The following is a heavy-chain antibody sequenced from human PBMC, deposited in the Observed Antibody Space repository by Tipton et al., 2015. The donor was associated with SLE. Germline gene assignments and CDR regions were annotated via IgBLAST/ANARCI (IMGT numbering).Heavy chain of an antibody. Sequence: TLSLTCTVSGGSITNHYWNWIRQPPGKGLEWIGYIHYSGTTHDNPSLKSRVTISIDMSKNQFSLELTSVTAADTAVYYCATSNNDYGDFFFDYWGHRTLVTVSS. CDR3: ATSNNDYGDFFFDY. CDR2: IHYSGTT. V-gene: IGHV4-59*08. D-gene: IGHD4-17*01. J-gene: IGHJ4*01. CDR1: GGSITNHY.